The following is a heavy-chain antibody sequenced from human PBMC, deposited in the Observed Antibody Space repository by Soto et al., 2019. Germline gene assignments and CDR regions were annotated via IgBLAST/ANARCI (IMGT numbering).Heavy chain of an antibody. CDR1: GFNFSRYG. CDR2: IWYDGSNK. Sequence: PGASLRLSWAASGFNFSRYGLHWVRQAPDKGLEWVAVIWYDGSNKYYADSVKGRFTSSRDNSQNSVYLQMHSLRAEETAVLQCARDNTGPVRLMYYSRMDVWGQGPKVTAS. D-gene: IGHD5-18*01. CDR3: ARDNTGPVRLMYYSRMDV. J-gene: IGHJ6*02. V-gene: IGHV3-33*01.